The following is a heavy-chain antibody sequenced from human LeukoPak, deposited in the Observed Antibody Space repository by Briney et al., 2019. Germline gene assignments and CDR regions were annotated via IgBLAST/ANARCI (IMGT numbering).Heavy chain of an antibody. CDR3: ARGPPPDFDY. J-gene: IGHJ4*02. CDR1: GYSISSGYY. V-gene: IGHV4-38-2*02. CDR2: IYYSGST. Sequence: SETLSLTCTVSGYSISSGYYWGWIRQPPGKGLEWIGSIYYSGSTNYNPSLKSRVTLSVDTSKNQFSLKLSSVTAADTAVYYCARGPPPDFDYWGRGTLVTVSS.